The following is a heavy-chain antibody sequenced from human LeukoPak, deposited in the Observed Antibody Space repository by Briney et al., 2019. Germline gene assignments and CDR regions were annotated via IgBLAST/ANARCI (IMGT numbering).Heavy chain of an antibody. CDR2: IYPSGST. Sequence: NPSETLSLTCAVSGASLSSTNLWSWVRQPPGKGLEWIGEIYPSGSTNDNPSLKSRVTISVDKSKNQFSLNLSSVTAADTAVYYCARNREYYFDYWGQGALVTVSS. CDR3: ARNREYYFDY. J-gene: IGHJ4*02. D-gene: IGHD3-10*01. CDR1: GASLSSTNL. V-gene: IGHV4-4*02.